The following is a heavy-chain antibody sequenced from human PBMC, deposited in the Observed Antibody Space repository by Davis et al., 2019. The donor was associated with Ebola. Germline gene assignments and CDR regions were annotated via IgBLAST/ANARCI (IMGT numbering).Heavy chain of an antibody. CDR3: ARDFSLIVGAIGFDY. Sequence: ASVKVSCKASGYTFTNYGITWLRQAPGQGLEWMGWMNTDTGKTGYSHKFQARVTMTRDTSTPTAYMEVGSLRSDDTAVYYCARDFSLIVGAIGFDYWGQGTLVTVSS. CDR2: MNTDTGKT. V-gene: IGHV1-8*02. CDR1: GYTFTNYG. D-gene: IGHD1-26*01. J-gene: IGHJ4*02.